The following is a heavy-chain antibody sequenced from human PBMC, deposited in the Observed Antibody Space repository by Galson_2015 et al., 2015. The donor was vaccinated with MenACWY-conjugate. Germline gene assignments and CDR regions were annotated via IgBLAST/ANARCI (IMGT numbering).Heavy chain of an antibody. CDR3: ARDRQQLGNFDY. CDR2: IISNGGST. V-gene: IGHV3-64*04. J-gene: IGHJ4*02. D-gene: IGHD6-13*01. CDR1: GFTFSSYA. Sequence: LKLSCAASGFTFSSYALHWVRQAPGKGLEYVSAIISNGGSTYYADSVKGRFTISRDNSKNTLYLQMNSLRAEDTAVHYCARDRQQLGNFDYWGQGTLVTVSS.